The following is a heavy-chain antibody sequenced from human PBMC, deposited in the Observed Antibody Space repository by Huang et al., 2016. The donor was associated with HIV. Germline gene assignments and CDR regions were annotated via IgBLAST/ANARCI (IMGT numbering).Heavy chain of an antibody. D-gene: IGHD3-10*01. J-gene: IGHJ4*02. CDR2: IYYSGST. V-gene: IGHV4-30-4*08. Sequence: QVQLQESGPGLVKPSQTLSLTCTVSGDSIGSGGHYWSWIRQPPGKGLEWIGFIYYSGSTYHNPSLKSRVTISVDTSKNQFSLKVSSVTAADTAVYFCSRALYYHGSGSYSDYWGRGTLVTVSS. CDR1: GDSIGSGGHY. CDR3: SRALYYHGSGSYSDY.